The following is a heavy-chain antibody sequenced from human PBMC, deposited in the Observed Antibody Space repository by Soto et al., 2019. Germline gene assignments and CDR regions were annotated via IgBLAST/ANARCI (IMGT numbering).Heavy chain of an antibody. CDR2: IIPIFGTA. CDR1: GGTFSSYA. V-gene: IGHV1-69*06. CDR3: ARGSGYYYDSSGYPEWAFDI. D-gene: IGHD3-22*01. Sequence: SVKVSCKASGGTFSSYAISWVRQAPGQGLEWMGGIIPIFGTANYAQKFQGRVTITADKSTSTAYMELSSLRSEDTAVYYCARGSGYYYDSSGYPEWAFDIWGQGTMVTVSS. J-gene: IGHJ3*02.